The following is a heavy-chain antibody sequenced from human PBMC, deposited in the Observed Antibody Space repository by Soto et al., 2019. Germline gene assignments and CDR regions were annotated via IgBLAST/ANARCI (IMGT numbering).Heavy chain of an antibody. CDR2: ISSSSSYI. CDR1: GFTFSSYS. J-gene: IGHJ5*02. V-gene: IGHV3-21*01. D-gene: IGHD3-3*01. Sequence: PGGSLRLSCAASGFTFSSYSMNWVRQAPGKGLEWVSSISSSSSYIYYADSVKGRFTISRDNAKNSLYLQMNSLRAEDTAVYYCARGGRYYDFWSAMEWFDQGGKGTMVTV. CDR3: ARGGRYYDFWSAMEWFDQ.